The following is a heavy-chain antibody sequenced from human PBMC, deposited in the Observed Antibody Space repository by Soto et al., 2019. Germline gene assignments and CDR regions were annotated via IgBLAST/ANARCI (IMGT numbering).Heavy chain of an antibody. CDR3: ARATLDWYLDL. CDR2: IYYTGST. CDR1: GGSVSSGTDY. J-gene: IGHJ2*01. V-gene: IGHV4-61*01. Sequence: QVQLQESGPGLVKPSETLSLTCTVSGGSVSSGTDYWGGIGQPPGKGLEWIGYIYYTGSTNYNHSLKSRVTISVDTSKNQFSLKLSAVTAADTAVYCCARATLDWYLDLWGRGTLVTVSS. D-gene: IGHD3-16*01.